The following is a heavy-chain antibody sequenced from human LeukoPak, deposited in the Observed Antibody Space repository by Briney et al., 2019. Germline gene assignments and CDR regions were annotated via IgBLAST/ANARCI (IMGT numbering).Heavy chain of an antibody. Sequence: SETLSLTCAVSGGSISSSNWWSWVRQPPGKGLEWIGEIYHSGSTNYNPSLKSRVTISVDKSKNQFSLKLSSVTAADTAVYYCARVSGAIVNSYYFDYWGQGTLVTVSS. CDR1: GGSISSSNW. CDR3: ARVSGAIVNSYYFDY. J-gene: IGHJ4*02. V-gene: IGHV4-4*02. D-gene: IGHD5-18*01. CDR2: IYHSGST.